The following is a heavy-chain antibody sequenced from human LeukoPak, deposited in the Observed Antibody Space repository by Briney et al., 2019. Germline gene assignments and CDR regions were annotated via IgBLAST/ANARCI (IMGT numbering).Heavy chain of an antibody. D-gene: IGHD2-15*01. Sequence: GGSLRLSCAASGFTVSSNYMSWVRQAPGKGLEWVSVIYSGGSTYYADSVKGRFTISRDNSKNTLYLQMNSLRAEDTAVYYCARVQISGWFHDAFDIWGQGTMVTVSS. CDR1: GFTVSSNY. V-gene: IGHV3-66*01. CDR2: IYSGGST. CDR3: ARVQISGWFHDAFDI. J-gene: IGHJ3*02.